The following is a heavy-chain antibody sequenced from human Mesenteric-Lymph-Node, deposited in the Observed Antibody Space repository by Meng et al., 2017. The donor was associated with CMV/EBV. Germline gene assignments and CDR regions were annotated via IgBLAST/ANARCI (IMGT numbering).Heavy chain of an antibody. D-gene: IGHD1-14*01. CDR3: TMDRDY. CDR2: VESKADGGTR. V-gene: IGHV3-15*04. Sequence: LRLSCAASGFTFSNVWMSWVRQAPGKGLEWVGRVESKADGGTRIYAAPVQGRFIISRDDSKNMVYLQMDSLKTEDTAVYYCTMDRDYWGQGTLVTVSS. J-gene: IGHJ4*02. CDR1: GFTFSNVW.